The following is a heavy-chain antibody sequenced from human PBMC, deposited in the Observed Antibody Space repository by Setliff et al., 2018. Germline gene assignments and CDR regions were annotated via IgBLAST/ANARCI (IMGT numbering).Heavy chain of an antibody. CDR2: IYTSWST. Sequence: SETLSLTCTVSGDSISSRTYYWSWIRQPAGKGLEWIGHIYTSWSTIYNPSLKSRLTISLDTSKNQFSLNLNSVTAADTGVYYCASCRYQVPYDYWGQGILVTVSS. V-gene: IGHV4-61*09. CDR1: GDSISSRTYY. CDR3: ASCRYQVPYDY. J-gene: IGHJ4*02. D-gene: IGHD2-2*01.